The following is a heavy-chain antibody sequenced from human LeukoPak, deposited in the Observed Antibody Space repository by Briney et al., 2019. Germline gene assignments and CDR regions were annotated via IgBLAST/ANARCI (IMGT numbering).Heavy chain of an antibody. CDR2: ISAYNGYT. CDR3: AREIYSSSWYSAFDI. CDR1: GYTFTSYG. D-gene: IGHD6-13*01. V-gene: IGHV1-18*04. Sequence: GASVKVSCKASGYTFTSYGISWVRQAPGQGLAWMGWISAYNGYTNYAQKLQGRVTMTTDTSTSTAYMELRRLRSDDTAVYYGAREIYSSSWYSAFDIWGQGTMVTVSS. J-gene: IGHJ3*02.